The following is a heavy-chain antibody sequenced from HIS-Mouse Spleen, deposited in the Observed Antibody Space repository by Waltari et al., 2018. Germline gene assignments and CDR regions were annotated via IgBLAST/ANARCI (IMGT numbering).Heavy chain of an antibody. V-gene: IGHV4-39*07. CDR1: GGSIISSSYY. D-gene: IGHD6-13*01. Sequence: QLQLQESGSGLVKPSEALSLTCTVSGGSIISSSYYWAWIRPPPGKGLEWIGSIYYSGSTYYNPSLKSRVTISVDTSKNQFSLKLSSVTAADTAVYYCAREIPYSSSWYDWYFDLWGRGTLVTVSS. J-gene: IGHJ2*01. CDR2: IYYSGST. CDR3: AREIPYSSSWYDWYFDL.